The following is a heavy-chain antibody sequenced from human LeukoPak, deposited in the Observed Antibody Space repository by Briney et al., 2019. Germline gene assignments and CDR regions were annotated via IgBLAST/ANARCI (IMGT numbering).Heavy chain of an antibody. J-gene: IGHJ4*02. CDR3: ARGPIAAAGTIDY. CDR2: INPNRGGT. Sequence: ASVKVSCKASGYTFTSYDINWVRQATGQGLEWMGWINPNRGGTNYAQKFQGRVTMTRDTSISAAYMELSRLRSDDTAVYYCARGPIAAAGTIDYWGQGTLVTVSS. D-gene: IGHD6-13*01. V-gene: IGHV1-2*02. CDR1: GYTFTSYD.